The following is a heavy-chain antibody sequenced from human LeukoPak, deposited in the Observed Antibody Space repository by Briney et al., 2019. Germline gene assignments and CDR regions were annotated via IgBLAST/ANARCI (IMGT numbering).Heavy chain of an antibody. V-gene: IGHV1-58*01. CDR1: GFTFLKSA. CDR3: VADVVSAVGVLAS. D-gene: IGHD2-15*01. J-gene: IGHJ5*02. Sequence: ASVRVSCKGSGFTFLKSAVQWVRQTRGQRLEWIGWIVVGSGNTNYAQKFSERVTITRDMSTSTAYMELSSLRSEDTAVYYCVADVVSAVGVLASWGQGTLVTISS. CDR2: IVVGSGNT.